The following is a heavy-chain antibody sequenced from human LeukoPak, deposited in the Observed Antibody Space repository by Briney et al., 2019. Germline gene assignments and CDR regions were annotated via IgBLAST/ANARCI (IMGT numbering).Heavy chain of an antibody. J-gene: IGHJ3*02. CDR3: ARNTNTGIDGAFDI. Sequence: GGSLRLSCAASGFTFSSYEMNWVRQAPGKGLEWVSYISSSGSTIYYADSVKGRFIISRDNAKNSLYLQMNSLRAEDTAVYYCARNTNTGIDGAFDIWGQGTMVTVSS. CDR1: GFTFSSYE. D-gene: IGHD2-8*02. CDR2: ISSSGSTI. V-gene: IGHV3-48*03.